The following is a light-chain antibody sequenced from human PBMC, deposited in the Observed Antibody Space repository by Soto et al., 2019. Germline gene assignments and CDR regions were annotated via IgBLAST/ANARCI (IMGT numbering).Light chain of an antibody. CDR1: QSVSSN. CDR2: GAS. Sequence: EIVMTQSPATLSVSPGERATLSCRASQSVSSNLDWYQQKTGQAHRLLIYGASTRATGIPARFSGSGSGTDVTLTISRLEPEDFAVYYCQQYGSSPRTFGQGTK. V-gene: IGKV3-15*01. J-gene: IGKJ1*01. CDR3: QQYGSSPRT.